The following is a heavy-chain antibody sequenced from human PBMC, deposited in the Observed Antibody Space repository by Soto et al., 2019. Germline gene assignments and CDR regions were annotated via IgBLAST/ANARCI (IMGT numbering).Heavy chain of an antibody. CDR3: AKEFGRGGAFDI. D-gene: IGHD3-16*01. V-gene: IGHV3-23*01. Sequence: GGSLRLSCAASGFTFSSYAMSWVRQAPGKGLEWVSAISGSGGSTYYADSVKGRFTISRDNSNISLYLQMNSLIYEVTVVYDCAKEFGRGGAFDIWGQGTMVTVSS. CDR2: ISGSGGST. CDR1: GFTFSSYA. J-gene: IGHJ3*02.